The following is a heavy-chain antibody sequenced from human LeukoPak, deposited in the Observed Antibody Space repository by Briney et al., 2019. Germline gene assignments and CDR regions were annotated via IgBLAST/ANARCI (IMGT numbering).Heavy chain of an antibody. V-gene: IGHV3-21*01. CDR2: ISSSSSYI. CDR3: ARGFAYSSGWYPPEDAFDI. J-gene: IGHJ3*02. D-gene: IGHD6-19*01. Sequence: GGSLRLSCAASGFTFDDYGMSWVRQAPGKGLEWVSSISSSSSYIYYADSVKGRFTISRDNAKNSLYLQMNSLRAEDTAVYYCARGFAYSSGWYPPEDAFDIWGQGTMVTVSS. CDR1: GFTFDDYG.